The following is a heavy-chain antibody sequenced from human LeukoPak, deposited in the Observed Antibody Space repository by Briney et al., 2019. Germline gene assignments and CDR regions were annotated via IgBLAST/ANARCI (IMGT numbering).Heavy chain of an antibody. J-gene: IGHJ6*02. CDR3: AKDIGTSLLHGMDV. Sequence: GGSLRLSCAASGFTFDDYAMHWVQQAPGKGLEWVSGISWHSGSIGYADSVKGRFTISRDNAKNSLYLQMNSLRAEDTALYYCAKDIGTSLLHGMDVWGQGTTVTVSS. V-gene: IGHV3-9*01. CDR2: ISWHSGSI. D-gene: IGHD2-2*01. CDR1: GFTFDDYA.